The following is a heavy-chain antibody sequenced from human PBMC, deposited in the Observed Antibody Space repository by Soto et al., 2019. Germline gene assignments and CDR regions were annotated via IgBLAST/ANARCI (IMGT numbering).Heavy chain of an antibody. CDR3: ARGRYCSGGSCYSGNWYFDL. Sequence: EVQLVESGGGLVQPGGSLRLSCAASGFTLSSYEMNWVRQAPGKGLEWVSYISSSGTTIYYADSVKGRFTISRDNVNNSLYLQMNSLRAEDTAVYYCARGRYCSGGSCYSGNWYFDLWGRGTLVTVSS. D-gene: IGHD2-15*01. CDR2: ISSSGTTI. V-gene: IGHV3-48*03. J-gene: IGHJ2*01. CDR1: GFTLSSYE.